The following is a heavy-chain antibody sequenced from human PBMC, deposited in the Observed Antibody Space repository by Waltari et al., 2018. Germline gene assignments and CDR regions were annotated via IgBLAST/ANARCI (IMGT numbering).Heavy chain of an antibody. J-gene: IGHJ5*02. CDR3: ALSMYSSSWYAYNWFDP. CDR2: IYWNDDK. V-gene: IGHV2-5*01. CDR1: GFSLSTSGVG. Sequence: QITLKESGPTLVKPTQTLTLTCTFSGFSLSTSGVGVGWIRQPPGKALEWLALIYWNDDKRYSPSLKSRLTITKDTSKNQVVLTMTNMDPVDTATYYCALSMYSSSWYAYNWFDPWGQGTLVTVSS. D-gene: IGHD6-13*01.